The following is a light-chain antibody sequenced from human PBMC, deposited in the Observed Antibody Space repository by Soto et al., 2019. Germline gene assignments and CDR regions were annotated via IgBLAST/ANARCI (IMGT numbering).Light chain of an antibody. CDR1: QGVSSY. Sequence: AIRMTQSPSSFSASTGDRVTITCRASQGVSSYLAWYQQKPGKAPKLLISAASTLQSGVPSRFSGSGSGTDFTLTISCLQSEDFATYCCQQYYGYPRTFGGGTKVEIK. V-gene: IGKV1-8*01. CDR3: QQYYGYPRT. CDR2: AAS. J-gene: IGKJ4*01.